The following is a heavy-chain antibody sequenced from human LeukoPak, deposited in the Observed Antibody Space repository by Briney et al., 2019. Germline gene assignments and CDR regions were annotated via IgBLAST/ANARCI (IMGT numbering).Heavy chain of an antibody. CDR3: ARDLMDYDFSTGFHHYYMDV. CDR1: GFTFSSYA. Sequence: PGRSLRLSCAASGFTFSSYAMHWVRQAPGKGLEWVAVISYDGSNKYYADSVKGRFTISRDNAKNSLYLQMNTLRVEDTAVYYCARDLMDYDFSTGFHHYYMDVWGQGTTVTVSS. V-gene: IGHV3-30-3*01. J-gene: IGHJ6*02. D-gene: IGHD3-3*01. CDR2: ISYDGSNK.